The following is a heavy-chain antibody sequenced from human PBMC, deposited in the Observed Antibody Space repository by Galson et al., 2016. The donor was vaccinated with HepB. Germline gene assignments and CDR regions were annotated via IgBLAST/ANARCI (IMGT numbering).Heavy chain of an antibody. CDR1: GFTFSSYA. Sequence: SLRLSCAVSGFTFSSYAMSWVRQAPGKGLEWVSAVSGSGTSTYYADSVKGRFTISRDNSKKTLYLQMNSLRAEDTAVYYCAKDTTYRFYGDSLLWGQGTLVTVSA. CDR2: VSGSGTST. J-gene: IGHJ4*02. V-gene: IGHV3-23*01. D-gene: IGHD4-17*01. CDR3: AKDTTYRFYGDSLL.